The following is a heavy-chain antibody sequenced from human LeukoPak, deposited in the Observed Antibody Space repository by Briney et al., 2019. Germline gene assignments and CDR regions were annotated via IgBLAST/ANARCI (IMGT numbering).Heavy chain of an antibody. Sequence: GGSLRLSCAASGFTFSSYAMTWVRQAPGKGLEWVSTIRGSGGSTYYTDSVKGRFTISRDNSKNTLFLQMNSLRSEDTAVYYCAKDSVAGNLGYFDYWGQGTLVTVSS. CDR1: GFTFSSYA. D-gene: IGHD6-19*01. J-gene: IGHJ4*02. CDR2: IRGSGGST. CDR3: AKDSVAGNLGYFDY. V-gene: IGHV3-23*01.